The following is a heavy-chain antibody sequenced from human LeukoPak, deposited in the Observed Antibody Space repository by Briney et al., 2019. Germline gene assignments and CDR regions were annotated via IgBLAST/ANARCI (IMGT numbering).Heavy chain of an antibody. J-gene: IGHJ4*02. CDR1: GGSINNFY. D-gene: IGHD3-22*01. V-gene: IGHV4-59*08. CDR2: ISYSGST. Sequence: SETLSLTCTVSGGSINNFYWSWIRQPPGKGLEWIGYISYSGSTIYSPSLKSRVTISVDTSKNQFSLRLTSVTAADTAVYFCARHTSGYVSYFDFWGQGTLVTVSS. CDR3: ARHTSGYVSYFDF.